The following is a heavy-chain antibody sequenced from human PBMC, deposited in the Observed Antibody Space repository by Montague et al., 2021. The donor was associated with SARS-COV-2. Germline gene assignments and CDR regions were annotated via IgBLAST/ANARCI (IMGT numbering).Heavy chain of an antibody. CDR1: GASISTGIYY. D-gene: IGHD1-26*01. CDR2: IRTTGHT. Sequence: TLSLTCTVSGASISTGIYYWSWIRQPAGKGLEWIGRIRTTGHTDYNSSLESRVLMSVDTSTNRFSLSLTSVTAADTAVYFCARFGSGTLEFDLWGQGTLVTVSS. CDR3: ARFGSGTLEFDL. J-gene: IGHJ4*02. V-gene: IGHV4-61*02.